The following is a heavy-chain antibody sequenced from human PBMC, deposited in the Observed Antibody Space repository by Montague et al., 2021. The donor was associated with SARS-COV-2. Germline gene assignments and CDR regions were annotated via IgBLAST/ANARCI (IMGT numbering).Heavy chain of an antibody. Sequence: SETRSLTCTVSGGSISSYYWSWIRQPPGKGLEWIGYIYYSGSTNYNPSLKSRVTISVDTSKNQFSLKLTSVTAAGTAVYYCARGRDGYYHRSALFDYWGQGTLVTVSS. J-gene: IGHJ4*02. CDR2: IYYSGST. CDR3: ARGRDGYYHRSALFDY. D-gene: IGHD3-22*01. CDR1: GGSISSYY. V-gene: IGHV4-59*01.